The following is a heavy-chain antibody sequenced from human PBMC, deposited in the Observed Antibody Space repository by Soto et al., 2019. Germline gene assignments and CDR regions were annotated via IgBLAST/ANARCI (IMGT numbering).Heavy chain of an antibody. V-gene: IGHV3-23*01. Sequence: GGSLRLSCAASGFTFSSYAMSWVRQAPGKGLEWVSAISGSGGSTYYADSVKGRFTISRDNSKNTLYLQMNSLGAEDTAVYYCAKDRARIAVAGTRSLSDYWGQGTLVTVSS. CDR2: ISGSGGST. CDR3: AKDRARIAVAGTRSLSDY. D-gene: IGHD6-19*01. CDR1: GFTFSSYA. J-gene: IGHJ4*02.